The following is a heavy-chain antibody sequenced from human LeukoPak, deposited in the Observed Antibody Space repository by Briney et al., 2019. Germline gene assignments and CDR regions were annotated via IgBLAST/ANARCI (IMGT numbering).Heavy chain of an antibody. J-gene: IGHJ6*03. D-gene: IGHD2-2*01. CDR3: AREGNIVVVPAANDYYYYYMDV. V-gene: IGHV4-4*07. Sequence: SETLSPTCTVSGGSISSYYWSWIRQPAGKGLEWIGRIYTSGSTNYNPSLKSRVTMSVDTSKNQFSLKLSSVTAADTAVYYCAREGNIVVVPAANDYYYYYMDVWGKGTTVTVSS. CDR1: GGSISSYY. CDR2: IYTSGST.